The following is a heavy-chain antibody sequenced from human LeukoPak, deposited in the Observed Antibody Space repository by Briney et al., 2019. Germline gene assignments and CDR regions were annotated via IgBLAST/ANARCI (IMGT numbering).Heavy chain of an antibody. CDR3: AREPLSRGSCYLDY. CDR1: GFTFSDYY. V-gene: IGHV3-11*01. Sequence: GGSLRVCCAASGFTFSDYYMNWIRQAPGKGLEWVSYISSNSDTLYYADSVKGRFTISRDNAKNSLYLQMNSLRAEDTAVYYCAREPLSRGSCYLDYWGQGTLVTVSS. J-gene: IGHJ4*02. D-gene: IGHD2-15*01. CDR2: ISSNSDTL.